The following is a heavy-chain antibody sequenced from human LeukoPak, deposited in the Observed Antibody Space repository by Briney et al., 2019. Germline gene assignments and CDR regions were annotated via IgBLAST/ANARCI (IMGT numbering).Heavy chain of an antibody. J-gene: IGHJ4*02. CDR3: AKRYIGNYGLYNFDY. D-gene: IGHD1-26*01. Sequence: GGSLRLSCAASGFTFSRYWMSWVRQAPGKGLEWVANINQDGSVKFYMDSVRGRLTISRDNAKKSVYLQMNSLRAEDTAVYYCAKRYIGNYGLYNFDYWGQGTLVTVSS. V-gene: IGHV3-7*03. CDR1: GFTFSRYW. CDR2: INQDGSVK.